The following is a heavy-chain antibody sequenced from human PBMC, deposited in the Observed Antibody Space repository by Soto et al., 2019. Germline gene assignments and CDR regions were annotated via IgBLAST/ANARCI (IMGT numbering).Heavy chain of an antibody. V-gene: IGHV1-8*01. Sequence: QVQLVQSGAEVKKPGASVKVSCKASGYTFTSYDINWVRQATGQGLEWMGWMNPNSGNTGYAQKCQGRGTMTRNTSISTAYMELSSLRCEDTAVYYCARRGYSSSWYYYYYYGMDVWGQGTTVTVSS. CDR2: MNPNSGNT. CDR3: ARRGYSSSWYYYYYYGMDV. CDR1: GYTFTSYD. J-gene: IGHJ6*02. D-gene: IGHD6-13*01.